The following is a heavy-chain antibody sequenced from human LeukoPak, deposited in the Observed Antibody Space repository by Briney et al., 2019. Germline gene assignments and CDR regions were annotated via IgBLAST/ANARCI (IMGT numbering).Heavy chain of an antibody. CDR2: IDPSDSYT. V-gene: IGHV5-10-1*01. D-gene: IGHD3-9*01. CDR3: ARRSATSYYSP. Sequence: GESLKISCKGSGYTFTGFWITWVRQMPGEGLEWMGRIDPSDSYTNYSPSFQGHVTISADKSISNAYLQWSSLKASDTAMYFCARRSATSYYSPWGQGTLVTVSS. CDR1: GYTFTGFW. J-gene: IGHJ5*02.